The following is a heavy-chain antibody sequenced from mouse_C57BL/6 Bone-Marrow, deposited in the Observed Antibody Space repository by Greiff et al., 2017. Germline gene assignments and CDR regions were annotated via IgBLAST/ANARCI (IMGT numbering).Heavy chain of an antibody. CDR3: ARGYYGNYEGY. D-gene: IGHD2-1*01. CDR1: GYTFTSYW. V-gene: IGHV1-61*01. Sequence: QVQLQQPGAELVRPGSSVKLSCKASGYTFTSYWMDWVKQRPGQGLEWIGNIYPSDSETHYNQKFKDKATLTVDKSSSTAYMQLSSLTSEDSAVYYCARGYYGNYEGYWGQGTTLTFSS. CDR2: IYPSDSET. J-gene: IGHJ2*01.